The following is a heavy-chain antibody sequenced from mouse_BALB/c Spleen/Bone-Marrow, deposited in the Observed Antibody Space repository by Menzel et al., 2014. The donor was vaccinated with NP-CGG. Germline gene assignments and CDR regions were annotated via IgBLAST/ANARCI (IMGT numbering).Heavy chain of an antibody. V-gene: IGHV2-9*02. J-gene: IGHJ2*01. CDR1: GFSLTSYG. D-gene: IGHD2-2*01. Sequence: QVQLKESGLGLVAPSQSLSITCTVSGFSLTSYGVHWVRQPPGKGLEWLGVIWAGGSTSYISALMSRLTITKANSKNQVFLKMNSLQTDDTAIYYCARDLGYDPYYFDYWGQGTTLTVSS. CDR2: IWAGGST. CDR3: ARDLGYDPYYFDY.